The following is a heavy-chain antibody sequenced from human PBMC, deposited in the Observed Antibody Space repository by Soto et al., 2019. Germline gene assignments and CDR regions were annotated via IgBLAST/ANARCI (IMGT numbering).Heavy chain of an antibody. J-gene: IGHJ4*02. V-gene: IGHV1-46*01. D-gene: IGHD1-26*01. CDR1: GYTFTSYY. Sequence: GASVKVSCKASGYTFTSYYMHWVRQAPGQGLEWMGIINPSGGSTSYAQKFQGRVTMTRDTSTSTVYMELSSLRSEDTAVYYCVRALYSGSYSGLYFDYWGQGTLVTVSS. CDR2: INPSGGST. CDR3: VRALYSGSYSGLYFDY.